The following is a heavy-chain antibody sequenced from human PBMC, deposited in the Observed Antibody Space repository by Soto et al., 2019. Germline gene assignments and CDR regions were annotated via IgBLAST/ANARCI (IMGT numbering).Heavy chain of an antibody. CDR2: INWNSGSI. CDR3: VKDESINWYSGHFRH. J-gene: IGHJ1*01. V-gene: IGHV3-9*01. Sequence: ESGGGLVQPGRSLRLSCAASGFTFDDYAMHWVRRVPGKGLEWVSGINWNSGSIGYGDSVKGRFAISRDNAKNSLHLQMNSLSAEDTAFYYCVKDESINWYSGHFRHWGQGTLVTVSS. CDR1: GFTFDDYA. D-gene: IGHD6-13*01.